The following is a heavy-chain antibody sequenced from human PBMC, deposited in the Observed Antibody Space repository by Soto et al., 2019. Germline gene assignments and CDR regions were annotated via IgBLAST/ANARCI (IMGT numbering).Heavy chain of an antibody. CDR1: GGSISSGFYS. V-gene: IGHV4-30-2*01. J-gene: IGHJ5*02. Sequence: SETLSLTCAVSGGSISSGFYSWSWIRQPPGQDLEWTGYIYNSGNTYYNPSLMSRVTISVDRSQNHFSLKLTSVTAADTAVYYCARGSDGVWNWFDPWGQGTQVTVSS. CDR3: ARGSDGVWNWFDP. CDR2: IYNSGNT. D-gene: IGHD2-21*02.